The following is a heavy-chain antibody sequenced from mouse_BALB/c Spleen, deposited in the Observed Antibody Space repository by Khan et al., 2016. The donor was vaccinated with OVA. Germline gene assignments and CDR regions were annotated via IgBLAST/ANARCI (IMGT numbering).Heavy chain of an antibody. CDR1: GYTFTDYN. J-gene: IGHJ2*01. Sequence: VQLQQSGPELVKPGASVKISCKASGYTFTDYNMHWVKQSHGKSLDWIGYIYPYNGGTGYNQKFKSKATLTVDNSSSTAYMELRSLTSEDSAVYYWARSRGPGYDYCFDYWGQGTTLTVSS. V-gene: IGHV1S29*02. CDR3: ARSRGPGYDYCFDY. D-gene: IGHD2-4*01. CDR2: IYPYNGGT.